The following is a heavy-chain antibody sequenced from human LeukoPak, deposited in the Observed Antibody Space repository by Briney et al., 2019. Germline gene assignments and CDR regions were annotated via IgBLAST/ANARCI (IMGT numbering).Heavy chain of an antibody. V-gene: IGHV3-23*05. J-gene: IGHJ4*02. CDR3: AKSKDGYTRPFDY. CDR2: VDSTGTHT. Sequence: GGSLRLSCAASGFTFSNYAMSWVRQAPGKGLEWGSGVDSTGTHTYNADSVKGRFTISRDNSKNTLFLHMTSLRADDTAVYFCAKSKDGYTRPFDYWGQGTLVSVSS. CDR1: GFTFSNYA. D-gene: IGHD5-24*01.